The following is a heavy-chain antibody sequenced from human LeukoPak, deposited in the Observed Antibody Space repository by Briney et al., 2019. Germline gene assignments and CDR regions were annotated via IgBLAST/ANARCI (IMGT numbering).Heavy chain of an antibody. V-gene: IGHV2-5*02. D-gene: IGHD6-13*01. CDR2: VYWDDDK. CDR1: GFSLSTSGVG. Sequence: SGPTLVNPTQTLTLTCTFSGFSLSTSGVGVGWIRQPPGKALEWLALVYWDDDKRYSPSLKSRLTITKDTSKNQVVLTMTNMDPVDTATYYCAHYEGRQQLVPDAFDIWGQGTMVTVSS. J-gene: IGHJ3*02. CDR3: AHYEGRQQLVPDAFDI.